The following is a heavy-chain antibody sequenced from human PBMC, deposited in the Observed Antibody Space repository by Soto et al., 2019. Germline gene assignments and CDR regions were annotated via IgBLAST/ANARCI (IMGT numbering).Heavy chain of an antibody. CDR1: GGSMSPYY. Sequence: KSSETLSLTCTVSGGSMSPYYWSWIRQAPGKGLEWIANIYYRGNTNYNPSLESRVTISVDTSKNQFSLKLNSMTAADTAVYYCARHSNKTGDFDHHYRMAVWGQGTTVTVSS. CDR3: ARHSNKTGDFDHHYRMAV. CDR2: IYYRGNT. J-gene: IGHJ6*02. V-gene: IGHV4-59*08. D-gene: IGHD3-9*01.